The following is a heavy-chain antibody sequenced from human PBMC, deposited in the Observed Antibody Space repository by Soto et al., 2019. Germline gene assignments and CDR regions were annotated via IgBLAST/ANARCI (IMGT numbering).Heavy chain of an antibody. CDR3: ATAEVDY. CDR2: MTGDGRTT. V-gene: IGHV3-74*03. CDR1: GFTCGDYC. J-gene: IGHJ4*02. Sequence: GGPLRLSWTASGFTCGDYCMHWVRQPPGKGPEWVSRMTGDGRTTQYADSVKGRFTASRDNAKSTLYLQMNSLRAEDTAVYYCATAEVDYWGPGTLVTVSS.